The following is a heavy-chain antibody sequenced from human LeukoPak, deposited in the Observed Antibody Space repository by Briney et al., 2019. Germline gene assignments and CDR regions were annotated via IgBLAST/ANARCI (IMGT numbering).Heavy chain of an antibody. D-gene: IGHD6-19*01. Sequence: PSGTLSLTCAVSGGSISGSNWWSWVRQPPGKGLEWIGEIYHSGSTNYNSSLKSRVTISVDKSKNQFSLKLSSVTAADTAVYYCARRGGSGWLKNWFDPWGQGTLVTVSS. CDR2: IYHSGST. V-gene: IGHV4-4*02. CDR3: ARRGGSGWLKNWFDP. CDR1: GGSISGSNW. J-gene: IGHJ5*02.